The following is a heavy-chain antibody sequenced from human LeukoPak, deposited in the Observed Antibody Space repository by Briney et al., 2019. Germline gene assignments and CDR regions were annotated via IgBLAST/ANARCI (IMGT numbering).Heavy chain of an antibody. Sequence: PGGSLRLSCAASGFTFSSYSMNWVRQAPGKGLEWVSSISSSSSYIYYADSVKGRFTISRDNAKNSLYLQMNSLRAEDTAVYYCARVNRGSYSSFWFDPWGQGTLVTVSS. CDR3: ARVNRGSYSSFWFDP. V-gene: IGHV3-21*01. D-gene: IGHD1-26*01. J-gene: IGHJ5*02. CDR2: ISSSSSYI. CDR1: GFTFSSYS.